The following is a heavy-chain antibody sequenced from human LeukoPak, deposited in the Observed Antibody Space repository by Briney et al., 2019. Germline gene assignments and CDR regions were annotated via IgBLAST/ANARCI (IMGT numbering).Heavy chain of an antibody. V-gene: IGHV4-38-2*02. CDR3: ARVMYSSSATGYMDV. CDR1: GYSISSAYY. J-gene: IGHJ6*03. D-gene: IGHD6-6*01. Sequence: PSETLSLTCSVSGYSISSAYYWSWIRQPPGKGLEWIGEINHSGSTNYNPSLKSRVTISVDTSKNQFSLKLSSVTAADTAVYYCARVMYSSSATGYMDVWGKGTTVTVSS. CDR2: INHSGST.